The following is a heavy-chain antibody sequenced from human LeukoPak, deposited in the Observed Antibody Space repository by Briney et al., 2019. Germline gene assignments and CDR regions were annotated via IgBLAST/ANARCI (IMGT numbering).Heavy chain of an antibody. V-gene: IGHV4-61*02. CDR3: ASRKLGNDY. Sequence: SETLSLTCTVSGNSISSGDNYWSWIRQPAGKGLEWIGRIYTSGSTNYNPSLKSRVTISADTSKNEFSLKLNSVTAADTAVYYCASRKLGNDYWGQGTLVTVSS. J-gene: IGHJ4*02. CDR1: GNSISSGDNY. D-gene: IGHD7-27*01. CDR2: IYTSGST.